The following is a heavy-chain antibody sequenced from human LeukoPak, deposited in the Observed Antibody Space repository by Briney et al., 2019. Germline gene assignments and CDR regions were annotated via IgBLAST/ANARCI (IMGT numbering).Heavy chain of an antibody. Sequence: PSETLSLTCTVSGGSISSGSYYWSWIRQPAGKGLEWIGRIYTSGSTNYNPSLKSRVTISVDTSKNQLSLKLSSVTAADTAVYYCARGHCSGGSCYSGFWYFDLWGRGTLVTVSS. CDR2: IYTSGST. D-gene: IGHD2-15*01. CDR1: GGSISSGSYY. J-gene: IGHJ2*01. V-gene: IGHV4-61*02. CDR3: ARGHCSGGSCYSGFWYFDL.